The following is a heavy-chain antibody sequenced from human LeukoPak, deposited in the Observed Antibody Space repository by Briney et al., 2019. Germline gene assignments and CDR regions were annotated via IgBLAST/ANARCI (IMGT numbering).Heavy chain of an antibody. CDR2: MNPNSGNT. Sequence: ASVKVSCKASGYTFTSYDINWVRQGTGQGLEWMGWMNPNSGNTGYAQKFQGRVTMTRNTSISTAYMELSSLRSEDTAVYYCARGPPMVRGVIAHWGQGTLVTVSS. CDR1: GYTFTSYD. J-gene: IGHJ4*02. V-gene: IGHV1-8*01. CDR3: ARGPPMVRGVIAH. D-gene: IGHD3-10*01.